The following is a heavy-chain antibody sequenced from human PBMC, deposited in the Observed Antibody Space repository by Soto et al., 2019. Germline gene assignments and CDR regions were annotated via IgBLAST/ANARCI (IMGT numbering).Heavy chain of an antibody. CDR1: GFTFSAYN. V-gene: IGHV3-21*06. J-gene: IGHJ5*02. D-gene: IGHD4-17*01. CDR2: ITSSSSSI. Sequence: GGSLRLSCAAYGFTFSAYNMNWVRQPPGKGLEWVSSITSSSSSIYYADSLKGRFTISRDNAKNSLYLQMNSLRAEDTAVYYCASHYGDNGWFDPWGQGTLVTVSS. CDR3: ASHYGDNGWFDP.